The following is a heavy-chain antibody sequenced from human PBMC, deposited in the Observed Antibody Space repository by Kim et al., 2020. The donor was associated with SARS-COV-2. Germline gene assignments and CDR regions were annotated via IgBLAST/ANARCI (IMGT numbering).Heavy chain of an antibody. D-gene: IGHD3-10*01. CDR1: GFTFSSYS. J-gene: IGHJ6*02. V-gene: IGHV3-21*01. CDR2: ISSSSSYI. CDR3: SRDSALWFGELLSPYYYYYGMDV. Sequence: GGSLRLSCAASGFTFSSYSMNWVRQAPGKGLEWVSSISSSSSYIYYADSVKGRFTISRDNAKNSLYLQMNSLRAEDTAVYYCSRDSALWFGELLSPYYYYYGMDVWGQGTTVTVSS.